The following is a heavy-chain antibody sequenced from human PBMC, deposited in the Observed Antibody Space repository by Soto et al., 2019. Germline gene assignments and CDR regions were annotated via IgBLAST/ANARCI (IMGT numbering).Heavy chain of an antibody. CDR3: ARDIAAVAATGDY. CDR2: IYHSGST. V-gene: IGHV4-4*02. J-gene: IGHJ4*02. Sequence: TLSLTCAVSGGSISSSNWWSWVRQPPGKGLEWIGEIYHSGSTNYNPSLKSRVTISVDKSKNQFSLKLSSVTAADTAVYYCARDIAAVAATGDYWGQGTLVTVSS. D-gene: IGHD6-19*01. CDR1: GGSISSSNW.